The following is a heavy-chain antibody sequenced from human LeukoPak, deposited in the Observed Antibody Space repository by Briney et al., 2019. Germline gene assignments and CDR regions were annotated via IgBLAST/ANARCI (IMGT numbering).Heavy chain of an antibody. CDR2: ISGDGTNK. J-gene: IGHJ4*02. D-gene: IGHD3-10*01. CDR1: RLTVSNCA. V-gene: IGHV3-23*01. Sequence: GGSLRLSCAASRLTVSNCAMGWVRQAPGKGLEWVSIISGDGTNKYHADSVKGRFTISRDISNNTMYLQMNSLRADDAAIYYCATTPSTTYNNPFGYWGQGTLVTVSS. CDR3: ATTPSTTYNNPFGY.